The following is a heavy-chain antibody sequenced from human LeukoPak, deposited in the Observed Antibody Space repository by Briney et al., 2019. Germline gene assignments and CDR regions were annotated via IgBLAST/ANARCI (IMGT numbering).Heavy chain of an antibody. D-gene: IGHD3/OR15-3a*01. V-gene: IGHV4-30-4*07. J-gene: IGHJ4*02. CDR3: ARESNGYYFDY. CDR1: GGSISSGGYS. Sequence: SETLSLTCAVSGGSISSGGYSWSWIRQPPGKGLEWTGYIYYSGSTYYNPSLKSRVTISVDTSKNQFSLKLSSVTAADTAVYYCARESNGYYFDYWGQGTLVTVSS. CDR2: IYYSGST.